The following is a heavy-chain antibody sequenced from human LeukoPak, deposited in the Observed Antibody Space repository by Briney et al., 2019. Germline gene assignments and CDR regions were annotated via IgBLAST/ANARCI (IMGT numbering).Heavy chain of an antibody. Sequence: GGSLRLSCAASGFTFSSYAMSRVRQAPGKGLEWVSGMTGSGGTTYYADSVKGRFTISRDNSKNMLYLQMNSLRAEDTAVYYCAKGFVVVADMWGQGTMVTVSS. CDR1: GFTFSSYA. V-gene: IGHV3-23*01. CDR3: AKGFVVVADM. J-gene: IGHJ3*01. D-gene: IGHD3-22*01. CDR2: MTGSGGTT.